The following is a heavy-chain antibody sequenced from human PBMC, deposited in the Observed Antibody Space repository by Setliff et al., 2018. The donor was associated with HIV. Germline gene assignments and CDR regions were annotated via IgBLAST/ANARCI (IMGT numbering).Heavy chain of an antibody. J-gene: IGHJ5*02. Sequence: ASVKVSCKASGYTFTGYYIHWVRQAPGQGLEWMGWINGNSGGTNYAQKFQDRLTLTTDTSTTTAYMDLTSLRSDDTAVYYCAREGGLDWGFVAARTRWFDPWGQGTLVTVSS. CDR3: AREGGLDWGFVAARTRWFDP. V-gene: IGHV1-2*02. CDR2: INGNSGGT. D-gene: IGHD6-6*01. CDR1: GYTFTGYY.